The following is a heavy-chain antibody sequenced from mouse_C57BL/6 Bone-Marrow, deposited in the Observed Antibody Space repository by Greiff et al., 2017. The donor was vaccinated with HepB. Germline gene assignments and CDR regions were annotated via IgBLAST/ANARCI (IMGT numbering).Heavy chain of an antibody. CDR2: IWSGGST. CDR3: ARATTVVPYYAMDY. V-gene: IGHV2-2*01. D-gene: IGHD1-1*01. Sequence: VMLVESGPGLVQPSQSLSITCTVSGFSLTSYGVHWVRQSPGKGLEWLGVIWSGGSTDYNAAFISRLSISKDNSKSQVFFKMNSLQADDTAIYYCARATTVVPYYAMDYWGQGTSVTVSS. CDR1: GFSLTSYG. J-gene: IGHJ4*01.